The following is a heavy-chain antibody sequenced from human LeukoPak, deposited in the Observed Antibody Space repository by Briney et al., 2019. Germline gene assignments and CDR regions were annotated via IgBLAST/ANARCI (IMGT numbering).Heavy chain of an antibody. CDR2: IYATGST. Sequence: SETLSLTCDVSGDFFRNYWWGWVRQPAGKGLEWIGRIYATGSTQFNPSLKSRLTLSMDTSTNQLSLKLTSVTAADTAVYFCGRQGYTASYYFLDFWSQATLVTVSS. CDR1: GDFFRNYW. V-gene: IGHV4-4*07. J-gene: IGHJ4*02. CDR3: GRQGYTASYYFLDF. D-gene: IGHD1-26*01.